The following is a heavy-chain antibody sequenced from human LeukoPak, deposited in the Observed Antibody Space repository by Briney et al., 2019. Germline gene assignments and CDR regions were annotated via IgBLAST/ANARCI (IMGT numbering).Heavy chain of an antibody. Sequence: PGGSLRLSCAASGFTVSSNYMSWVRQAPGKGLEWVSAISGSGGSTYYADSVKGRFTISRDNSKNTLYLQMNSLRAEDTAVYYCAKPSSYSSSCFDYWGQGTLVTVSS. V-gene: IGHV3-23*01. CDR3: AKPSSYSSSCFDY. CDR1: GFTVSSNY. CDR2: ISGSGGST. J-gene: IGHJ4*02. D-gene: IGHD6-6*01.